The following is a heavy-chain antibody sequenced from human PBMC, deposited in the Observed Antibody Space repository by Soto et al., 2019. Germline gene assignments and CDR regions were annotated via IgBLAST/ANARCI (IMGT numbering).Heavy chain of an antibody. Sequence: GGSLRLSCAASGFTFSSYAMHWVRQAPGKGLEWVAVISYDGSNKYYADSVKGRFTISRDNSKNTLYLQMNSLRAEDTAVYYCARGGDAGYSSGWYFFPPDYWGQGTLVTVSS. J-gene: IGHJ4*02. V-gene: IGHV3-30-3*01. CDR1: GFTFSSYA. CDR2: ISYDGSNK. D-gene: IGHD6-19*01. CDR3: ARGGDAGYSSGWYFFPPDY.